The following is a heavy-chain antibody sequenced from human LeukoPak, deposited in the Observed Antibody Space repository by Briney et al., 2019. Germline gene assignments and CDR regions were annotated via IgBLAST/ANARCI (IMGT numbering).Heavy chain of an antibody. J-gene: IGHJ4*02. CDR3: AAEFGLLNRLFDY. Sequence: PGGSLRLSCAASGFTFSSYVMHWVRQAPGKGLEWVAFIRYDGSNKYYADSVKGRFTISRDNSKNTLYLQMNSLRAEDTAVYYCAAEFGLLNRLFDYWGQGTLLTVSS. CDR1: GFTFSSYV. D-gene: IGHD3-10*01. CDR2: IRYDGSNK. V-gene: IGHV3-30*02.